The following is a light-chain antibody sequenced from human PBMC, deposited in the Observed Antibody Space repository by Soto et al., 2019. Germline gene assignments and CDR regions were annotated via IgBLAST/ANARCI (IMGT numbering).Light chain of an antibody. CDR3: QSYDNTLKGCV. J-gene: IGLJ1*01. Sequence: QAVVTQPPSVSGAPGRRVIMSCTGGSSNIGADYEVHWYQQLPGTAPKLLIYGNTNRPSGVPDRFSGSKSGSSASLAITGLQAEDEAEYYCQSYDNTLKGCVFGTGTKLTVL. CDR1: SSNIGADYE. V-gene: IGLV1-40*01. CDR2: GNT.